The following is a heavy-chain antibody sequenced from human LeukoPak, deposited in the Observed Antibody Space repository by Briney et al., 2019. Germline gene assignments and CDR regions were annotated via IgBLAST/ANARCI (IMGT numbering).Heavy chain of an antibody. CDR3: AKMQGYFDY. CDR1: GSIPFNSYS. J-gene: IGHJ4*02. Sequence: PGGSLRPSCAASGSIPFNSYSMSWVRQAPGKGLEWVSAITSSGETTYYADSVKNRFTISRDNSKNMVYLQMNSLRAEDAATYYCAKMQGYFDYWCQGSLVTVSS. CDR2: ITSSGETT. V-gene: IGHV3-23*01.